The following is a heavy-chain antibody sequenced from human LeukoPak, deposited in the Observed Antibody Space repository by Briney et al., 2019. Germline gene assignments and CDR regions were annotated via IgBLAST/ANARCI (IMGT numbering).Heavy chain of an antibody. Sequence: SETLSLTCTVSGVSITSYYWGWIRQPPGKGLEWIGTHSHSGSAYYNPSLRSRITMSLDTSENQLSLKLYSVTAADTAIYYCARYQTGTMFAVWGQGTLVTISS. J-gene: IGHJ4*02. D-gene: IGHD1/OR15-1a*01. V-gene: IGHV4-39*07. CDR2: HSHSGSA. CDR3: ARYQTGTMFAV. CDR1: GVSITSYY.